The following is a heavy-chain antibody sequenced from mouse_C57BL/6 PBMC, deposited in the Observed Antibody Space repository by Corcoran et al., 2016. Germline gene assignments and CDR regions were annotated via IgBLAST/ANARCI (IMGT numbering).Heavy chain of an antibody. V-gene: IGHV9-3*01. CDR3: ARVGSSYYFDY. CDR1: GYTFTTYG. J-gene: IGHJ2*01. D-gene: IGHD1-1*01. Sequence: QIQLVQSGPELKKPGETVKISCKASGYTFTTYGMSWVKQAPGKGLKWMGWINTYSGVPTYADDFKGRFAFSLETSASTAYLQINNLKNEDTATYFCARVGSSYYFDYWGQGTTLTVSS. CDR2: INTYSGVP.